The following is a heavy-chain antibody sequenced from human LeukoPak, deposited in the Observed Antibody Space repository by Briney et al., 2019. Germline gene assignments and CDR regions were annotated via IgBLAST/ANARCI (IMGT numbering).Heavy chain of an antibody. V-gene: IGHV3-48*02. D-gene: IGHD1-26*01. CDR1: GITFSGYS. CDR2: VTTSGNTI. CDR3: ARVGGATAVTMYFEY. Sequence: GGCLRLSCVVSGITFSGYSMIWVRQAPGKGLEWRSFVTTSGNTIFYAESVKDRFTISRDNAKKSLYLQMNSLRDEDTAVYYCARVGGATAVTMYFEYWGQGTLVTVTS. J-gene: IGHJ4*02.